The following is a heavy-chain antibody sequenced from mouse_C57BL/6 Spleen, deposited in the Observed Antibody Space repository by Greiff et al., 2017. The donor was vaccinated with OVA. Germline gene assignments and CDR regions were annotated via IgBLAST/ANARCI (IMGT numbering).Heavy chain of an antibody. CDR1: GYTFTSYW. J-gene: IGHJ2*01. Sequence: QVQLQQPGAELVKPGASVKMSCKASGYTFTSYWITWVKQRPGQGLEWIGDLYPGSGSTNYNEKFKSKATLTVDTSSSTAYMQLSSLTSEDSAVYYCARCDYDREGFDYWGQGTTLTVSS. CDR2: LYPGSGST. V-gene: IGHV1-55*01. D-gene: IGHD2-4*01. CDR3: ARCDYDREGFDY.